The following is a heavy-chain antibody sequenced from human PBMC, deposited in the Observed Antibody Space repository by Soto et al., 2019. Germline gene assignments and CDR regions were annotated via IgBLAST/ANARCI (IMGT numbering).Heavy chain of an antibody. CDR2: TYYRSKWYN. V-gene: IGHV6-1*01. CDR1: GGSVSSNSAA. D-gene: IGHD6-19*01. CDR3: ARDRSGIAVAGTQTSYYYYGMDV. J-gene: IGHJ6*02. Sequence: SQTLSLTCAITGGSVSSNSAAWNWIRQSPSRGLEWLGRTYYRSKWYNDYAVSVKSRITINPDTSKNQFSLQLNSVTPEDTAVYYCARDRSGIAVAGTQTSYYYYGMDVWGQGTTVTVSS.